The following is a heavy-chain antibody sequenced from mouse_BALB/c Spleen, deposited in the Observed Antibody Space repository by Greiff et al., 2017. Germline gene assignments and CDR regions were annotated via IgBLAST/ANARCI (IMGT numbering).Heavy chain of an antibody. V-gene: IGHV5-4*02. D-gene: IGHD2-10*01. CDR3: ASPYYGKAVFAY. CDR2: ISDGGSYT. Sequence: EVMLVESGGGLVKPGGSLKLSCAASGFTFSDYYMYWVRQTPEKRLEWVATISDGGSYTYYPDSVKGRFTISRDNAKNNLYLQMSSLKSEDTAMYYCASPYYGKAVFAYWGQGTLVTVSA. CDR1: GFTFSDYY. J-gene: IGHJ3*01.